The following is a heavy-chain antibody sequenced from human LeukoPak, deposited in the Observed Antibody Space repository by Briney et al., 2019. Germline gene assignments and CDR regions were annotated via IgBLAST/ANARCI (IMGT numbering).Heavy chain of an antibody. CDR3: ARDLWSGYPI. D-gene: IGHD3-3*01. J-gene: IGHJ3*02. CDR2: IYHSGST. CDR1: GGSISSGGYS. V-gene: IGHV4-30-2*01. Sequence: SETLFLTCAVSGGSISSGGYSWSWIRQPPGKGLEWIGYIYHSGSTYYNPSLKSRVTISVDRSKNQFSLKLSSVTAADTAVYYCARDLWSGYPIWGQGTMVTVSS.